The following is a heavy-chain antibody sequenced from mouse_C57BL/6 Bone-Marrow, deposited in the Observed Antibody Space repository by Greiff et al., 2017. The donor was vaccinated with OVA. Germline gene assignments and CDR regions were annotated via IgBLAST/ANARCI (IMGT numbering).Heavy chain of an antibody. CDR3: AREDNLYWYVDV. Sequence: EVHLVESGPGLAKPSQTLSLTCSVTGYSITSDYWNWIRKFPGNKLEYMGYISYSGSTYYNPYLKSRISITRDTSKNQYYLQLNSVTTEDTATYDCAREDNLYWYVDVWGTGTTVTVSS. CDR2: ISYSGST. V-gene: IGHV3-8*01. CDR1: GYSITSDY. J-gene: IGHJ1*03.